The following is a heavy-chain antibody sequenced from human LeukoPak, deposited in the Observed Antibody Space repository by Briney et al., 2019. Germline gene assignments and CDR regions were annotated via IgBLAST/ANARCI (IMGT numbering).Heavy chain of an antibody. J-gene: IGHJ6*03. CDR2: INPNSGGT. D-gene: IGHD6-13*01. Sequence: ASVKVSCKASGYTFTDYYLHWVRQAPGQGLEWMGWINPNSGGTNYAQKFQGRVTMTRDTSISTAYMELSRLRSDDTAVYYCARLGQQLAHGGYYYYMDVWGKGTTVTVSS. V-gene: IGHV1-2*02. CDR1: GYTFTDYY. CDR3: ARLGQQLAHGGYYYYMDV.